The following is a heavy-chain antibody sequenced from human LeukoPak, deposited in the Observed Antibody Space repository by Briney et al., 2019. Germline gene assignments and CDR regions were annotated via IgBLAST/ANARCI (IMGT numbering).Heavy chain of an antibody. CDR1: GFTFSSYA. D-gene: IGHD3-22*01. J-gene: IGHJ5*02. CDR2: ISGSGGST. CDR3: AKTNYDSSGYYSP. V-gene: IGHV3-23*01. Sequence: GGSLRLSCAASGFTFSSYAMSWVRQAPGKGPEWVSAISGSGGSTHYADSVKGRFTISRDNSKNTLYLQMNSLRAEDTAVYYCAKTNYDSSGYYSPWGQGTLVTVSS.